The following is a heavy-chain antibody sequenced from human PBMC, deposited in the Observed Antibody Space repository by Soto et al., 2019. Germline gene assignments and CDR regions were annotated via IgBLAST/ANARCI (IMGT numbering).Heavy chain of an antibody. D-gene: IGHD6-6*01. CDR1: GYTFTSYG. CDR2: ISAYNGNT. V-gene: IGHV1-18*01. J-gene: IGHJ4*02. CDR3: ARDTQTYSSSSHGFDY. Sequence: VASVKVSCTASGYTFTSYGISWVRQAPGQGLEWMGWISAYNGNTNYAQKLQGRVTMTTDTSTSTAYMELRSLRSDDTAVYYCARDTQTYSSSSHGFDYWGQGTLVTVSS.